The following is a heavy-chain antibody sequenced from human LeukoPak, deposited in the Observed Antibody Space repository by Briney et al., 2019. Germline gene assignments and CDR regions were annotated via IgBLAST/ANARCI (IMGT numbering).Heavy chain of an antibody. CDR2: IYSSGAT. Sequence: KSSETLSLTCTVSGGSISGYYWSWIRHPPGMGLECIGYIYSSGATLYSPSLRSRVTMSVDTSKNHVSLKLSSVTAADTAVYYCARHAPVPLFQRAMDVWGHGTTVTVSS. CDR3: ARHAPVPLFQRAMDV. J-gene: IGHJ6*02. CDR1: GGSISGYY. V-gene: IGHV4-59*08. D-gene: IGHD2-15*01.